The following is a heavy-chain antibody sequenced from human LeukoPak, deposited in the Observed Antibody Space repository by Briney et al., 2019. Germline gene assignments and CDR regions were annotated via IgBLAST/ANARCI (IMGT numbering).Heavy chain of an antibody. D-gene: IGHD3-10*01. Sequence: SETLSLTCTVSGGSISSGGYYWSWIRQPPRKGLEWIGEIDHSGSTNYNPSLQSRVTISVDTSKNQFSLKVSSVSAADTAVYYCARGNRPYGEHEAFDIWGHGTTVTVSP. CDR2: IDHSGST. CDR3: ARGNRPYGEHEAFDI. V-gene: IGHV4-61*08. CDR1: GGSISSGGYY. J-gene: IGHJ3*02.